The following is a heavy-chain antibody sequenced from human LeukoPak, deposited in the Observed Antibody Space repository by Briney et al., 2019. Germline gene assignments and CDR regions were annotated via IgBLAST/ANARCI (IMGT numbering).Heavy chain of an antibody. D-gene: IGHD2-15*01. CDR3: AKEGMDIVVVVAAKPDAFDI. CDR1: GFTFSSYA. J-gene: IGHJ3*02. V-gene: IGHV3-23*01. Sequence: PGGSLRLSCAAPGFTFSSYAMSWVRQAPGKGLEWVSATSGSGGSTYYADSVKGRFTISRDNSKNTLYLQMNSLRAEDTAVYYCAKEGMDIVVVVAAKPDAFDIWGQGTMVTVSS. CDR2: TSGSGGST.